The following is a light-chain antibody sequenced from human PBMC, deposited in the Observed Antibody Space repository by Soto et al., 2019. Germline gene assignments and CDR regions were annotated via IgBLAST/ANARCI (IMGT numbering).Light chain of an antibody. Sequence: EIVLTQSPGTLSLSPGERATLSCRASQSVSSTYLAWYQQKPVQAPRLLIYGASNRATGIPDRFGGSWSGTDFTLTISRPEPVALAVDYCQQYGVSRWTFGQGTRVDI. CDR2: GAS. V-gene: IGKV3-20*01. J-gene: IGKJ1*01. CDR3: QQYGVSRWT. CDR1: QSVSSTY.